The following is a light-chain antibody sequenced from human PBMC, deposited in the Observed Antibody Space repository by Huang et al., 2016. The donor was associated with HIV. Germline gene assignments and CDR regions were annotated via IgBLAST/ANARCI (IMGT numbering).Light chain of an antibody. V-gene: IGKV3-15*01. CDR3: QQYSGGYS. Sequence: EIVLTQSPATLSVSPGERATLSCRASQSVSNYLAWYQQRHGQAPRLLIYGASTRATGVPARFSGSGCGTEFTLTISGLQSEDFAVYYCQQYSGGYSFGQGTKVDIK. CDR2: GAS. CDR1: QSVSNY. J-gene: IGKJ2*03.